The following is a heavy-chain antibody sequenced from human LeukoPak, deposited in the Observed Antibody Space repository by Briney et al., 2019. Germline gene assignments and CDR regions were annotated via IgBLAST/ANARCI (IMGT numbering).Heavy chain of an antibody. V-gene: IGHV4-39*01. CDR3: ARPQLGSSAGYVDY. D-gene: IGHD3-9*01. CDR2: IFSGGNT. Sequence: SETLSLTCTVSGASISSSRSFWGWIRQPPGKGLEWIVSIFSGGNTYYNPSLNSRVSISIDTSKNQFSLRLSSVTAADTAFYFCARPQLGSSAGYVDYWAQGILVTVSS. CDR1: GASISSSRSF. J-gene: IGHJ4*02.